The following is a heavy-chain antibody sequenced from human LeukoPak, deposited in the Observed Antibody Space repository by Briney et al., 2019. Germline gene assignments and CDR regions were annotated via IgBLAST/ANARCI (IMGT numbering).Heavy chain of an antibody. J-gene: IGHJ4*02. V-gene: IGHV1-69*13. Sequence: SVKVSCKASGGTFSSYAISWVRQAPGQGLEWMGGIIPIFGTANYAQKSQGRVTITADESTSTAYMELSSLRSEDTAVYYCARGPSYTTQTGTDDYWGQGTLVTVSS. CDR3: ARGPSYTTQTGTDDY. CDR1: GGTFSSYA. CDR2: IIPIFGTA. D-gene: IGHD1-7*01.